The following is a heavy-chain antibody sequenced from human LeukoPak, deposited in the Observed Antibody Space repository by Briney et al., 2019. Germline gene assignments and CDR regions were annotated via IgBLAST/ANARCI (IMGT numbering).Heavy chain of an antibody. J-gene: IGHJ4*02. Sequence: SETLSLTCAVYGGSFSGYYWSWIRQPPGKGLEWIGEINHSGSTNYNPSLKSRVTISVDTSKNQFSLKLSSVTAADTAVYYCARAGSGWFQIVTFGYWGQGTLVTVSS. CDR1: GGSFSGYY. CDR2: INHSGST. CDR3: ARAGSGWFQIVTFGY. V-gene: IGHV4-34*01. D-gene: IGHD6-19*01.